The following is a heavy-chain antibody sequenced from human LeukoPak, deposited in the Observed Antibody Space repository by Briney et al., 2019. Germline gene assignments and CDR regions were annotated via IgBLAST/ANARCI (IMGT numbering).Heavy chain of an antibody. CDR3: ARELGYCSSTSCLDAFDI. J-gene: IGHJ3*02. CDR1: DGSISSYY. Sequence: PSETLSLTCTVSDGSISSYYWSWIRQPPGKGLEWIGYIYHSGSTYYNPSLKSRVTISVDRSKNQFSLKLSSVTAADTAVYYCARELGYCSSTSCLDAFDIWGQGTMVTVSS. D-gene: IGHD2-2*01. V-gene: IGHV4-59*12. CDR2: IYHSGST.